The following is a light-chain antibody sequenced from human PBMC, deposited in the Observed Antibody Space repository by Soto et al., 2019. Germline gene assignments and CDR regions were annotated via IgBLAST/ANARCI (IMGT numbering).Light chain of an antibody. J-gene: IGKJ3*01. V-gene: IGKV3-11*01. Sequence: EIVLTQSPGTLSLSPGERATLSCRASQSVSSSLVACYQQQPGQAPRLLIYDASNRATGIPARFSGSGSGTDFTLTISSLEPEDFAVYYCQQRSNWPSRVTFGPGTKVDIK. CDR3: QQRSNWPSRVT. CDR2: DAS. CDR1: QSVSSS.